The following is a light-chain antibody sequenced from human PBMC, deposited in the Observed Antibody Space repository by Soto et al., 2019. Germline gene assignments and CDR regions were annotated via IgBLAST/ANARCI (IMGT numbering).Light chain of an antibody. CDR1: QSVSNIY. V-gene: IGKV3-20*01. CDR3: QQYGSAPFT. CDR2: DAS. J-gene: IGKJ3*01. Sequence: EILMTQSPATLSVSTGGRATLSCRASQSVSNIYLAWYQQKPGQAPRLLIYDASSRATGIPDRISGSGSGTDFTLTIIRLEPEDFAVYYCQQYGSAPFTFGPGTKVDIK.